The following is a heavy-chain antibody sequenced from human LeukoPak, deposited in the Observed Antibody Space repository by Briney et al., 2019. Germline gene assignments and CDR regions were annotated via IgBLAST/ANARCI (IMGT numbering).Heavy chain of an antibody. CDR1: GGSISSYY. CDR3: TKDFSPLFPAGAFEI. J-gene: IGHJ3*02. D-gene: IGHD3-3*01. Sequence: PSEILSLTCTVSGGSISSYYWSWIRQPPGKGLEWIGYIYYSGSTNYNPSLKSLVTISVDTSKNPFSLKLSSLTAADTALFYCTKDFSPLFPAGAFEIWGQGTMVTVSS. V-gene: IGHV4-59*01. CDR2: IYYSGST.